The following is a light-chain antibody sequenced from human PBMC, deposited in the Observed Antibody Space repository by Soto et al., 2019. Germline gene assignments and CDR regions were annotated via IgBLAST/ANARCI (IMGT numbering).Light chain of an antibody. CDR2: LGS. J-gene: IGKJ4*01. CDR1: QSLLHSNGYNY. V-gene: IGKV2-28*01. CDR3: IQALQPPHT. Sequence: DIVMTQSPLSLPVTPGEPASISCRSSQSLLHSNGYNYLDWYLQKPGQSPQLLIYLGSNRASGVPDRFSGTGSGTDVTLKISRVEAEDVGLYYFIQALQPPHTFGGGNKVEIK.